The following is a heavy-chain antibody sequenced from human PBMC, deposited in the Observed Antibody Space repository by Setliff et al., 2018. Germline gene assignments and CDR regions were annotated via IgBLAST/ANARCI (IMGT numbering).Heavy chain of an antibody. CDR3: ARIGVTAQHYYYGMDF. CDR1: GFTLSNYG. J-gene: IGHJ6*02. Sequence: GGSLRLSCVASGFTLSNYGMHWVRQAPGKGLEWVALIWNDGSSKFYGDSVKGRFTISRDNSKNTLYLQMDSLRAEDTAVYYCARIGVTAQHYYYGMDFWGQGTTVTVSS. D-gene: IGHD2-21*02. V-gene: IGHV3-33*01. CDR2: IWNDGSSK.